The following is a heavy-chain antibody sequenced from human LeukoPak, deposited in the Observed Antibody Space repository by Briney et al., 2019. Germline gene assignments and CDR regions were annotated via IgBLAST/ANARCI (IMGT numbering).Heavy chain of an antibody. D-gene: IGHD3-22*01. CDR3: ARGRGTMIVVVDY. J-gene: IGHJ4*02. CDR1: GYTFTGYY. CDR2: INPNSGGT. V-gene: IGHV1-2*02. Sequence: ASVTVSCKASGYTFTGYYMHWVRQAPGQGLGWMGWINPNSGGTNYAQKFQGRVTMTRDTSISTAYMELSRLRSDDTAVYYCARGRGTMIVVVDYWGQGTLVTVSS.